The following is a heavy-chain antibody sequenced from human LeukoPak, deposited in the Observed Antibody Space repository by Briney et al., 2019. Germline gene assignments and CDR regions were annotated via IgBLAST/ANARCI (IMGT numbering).Heavy chain of an antibody. Sequence: SETLSLTCTVSGYSISSGYYWSWIRQPPGKGLEWIGEINHSGSTNYNPSLKSRVAISVDTSKNQFSLKLSSVTAADTAVYYCAREDIVVVVAATNDAFDIWGQGTMVTVSS. J-gene: IGHJ3*02. D-gene: IGHD2-15*01. V-gene: IGHV4-38-2*02. CDR2: INHSGST. CDR3: AREDIVVVVAATNDAFDI. CDR1: GYSISSGYY.